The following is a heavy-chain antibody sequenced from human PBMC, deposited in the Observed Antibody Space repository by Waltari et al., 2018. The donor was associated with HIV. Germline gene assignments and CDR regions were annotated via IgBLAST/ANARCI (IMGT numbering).Heavy chain of an antibody. D-gene: IGHD3-3*01. CDR2: TIPSFGTA. Sequence: QVQLVQSGAEVKKPGSSVKVSCKASGVTFSSYAISWVRQAPGQGLEGMGGTIPSFGTAKHAQKYQGRVTITADESTSTGYMELSSLRSEDTAVYFCARGVIFGVVTRVVYYYGMDVWGQGTTVTVSS. CDR3: ARGVIFGVVTRVVYYYGMDV. CDR1: GVTFSSYA. J-gene: IGHJ6*02. V-gene: IGHV1-69*13.